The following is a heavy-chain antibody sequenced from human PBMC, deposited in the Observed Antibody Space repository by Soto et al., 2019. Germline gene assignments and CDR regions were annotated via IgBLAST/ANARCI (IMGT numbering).Heavy chain of an antibody. V-gene: IGHV1-69*01. CDR3: ARGSYRNYDRGVDYYYGMDV. CDR1: GGTFSSYA. Sequence: QVQLVQSGAEVKKPGSSVKVSCKASGGTFSSYAISWVRQAPGQGLEWMGGIIPIFGTANYAQKFQGRVTITADESTSTAYMELSSLRSEDTAVYYCARGSYRNYDRGVDYYYGMDVWGQGPTVTVSS. CDR2: IIPIFGTA. D-gene: IGHD4-4*01. J-gene: IGHJ6*02.